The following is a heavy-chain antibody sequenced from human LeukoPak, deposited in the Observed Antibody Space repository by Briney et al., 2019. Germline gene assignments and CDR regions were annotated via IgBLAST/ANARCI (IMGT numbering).Heavy chain of an antibody. Sequence: PGGSLRLSCAASGYTFTSYSMNWVRQAQGQGMEWVSYISSGGSTISHADSVKRRLTISRDNAENSLYLQMNSLRAEDTAVYYCASRSASGRCFAYWGQGTLVSVCS. CDR1: GYTFTSYS. CDR3: ASRSASGRCFAY. D-gene: IGHD6-13*01. CDR2: ISSGGSTI. V-gene: IGHV3-48*04. J-gene: IGHJ4*02.